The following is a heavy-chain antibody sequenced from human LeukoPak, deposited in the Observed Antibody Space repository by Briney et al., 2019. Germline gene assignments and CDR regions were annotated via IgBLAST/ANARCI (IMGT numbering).Heavy chain of an antibody. CDR1: GYTFSSYG. CDR3: ARDPYYGMDV. V-gene: IGHV1-69*04. Sequence: ASVKVSCKASGYTFSSYGFSWVRQAPGQGLEWMGRIIPILGIANYAQKFQGRVTITADKSTSTAYMELSSLRSEDTAVYYCARDPYYGMDVWGQGTTVTVSS. CDR2: IIPILGIA. J-gene: IGHJ6*02.